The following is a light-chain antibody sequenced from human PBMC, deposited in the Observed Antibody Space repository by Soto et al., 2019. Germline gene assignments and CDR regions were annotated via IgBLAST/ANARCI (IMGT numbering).Light chain of an antibody. CDR1: QGISSY. J-gene: IGKJ4*01. CDR2: TAS. CDR3: QQLNSNPPLT. Sequence: IQLTQSPSSLSASVGDRVTITCRASQGISSYLAWYQQKPGKAPKLLIYTASTLQRGVPSRGSGSGSGTDFTLTSSSLQPEDFATDYCQQLNSNPPLTFGGGTKVESK. V-gene: IGKV1-9*01.